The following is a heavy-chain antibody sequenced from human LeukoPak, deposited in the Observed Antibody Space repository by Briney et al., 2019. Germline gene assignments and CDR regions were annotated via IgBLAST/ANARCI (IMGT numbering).Heavy chain of an antibody. CDR3: ARMGNVYYESRGYPYYFDY. D-gene: IGHD3-22*01. V-gene: IGHV3-7*01. Sequence: GGSLRLSCAASGFTFSSYWMSWVRQAPGKGLEWVANIKQEGSEKYYVDSVKGRFTMSRDNAKNSLYLQMNSLRAEDTAVYYCARMGNVYYESRGYPYYFDYWGQGTLVTVSS. CDR1: GFTFSSYW. CDR2: IKQEGSEK. J-gene: IGHJ4*02.